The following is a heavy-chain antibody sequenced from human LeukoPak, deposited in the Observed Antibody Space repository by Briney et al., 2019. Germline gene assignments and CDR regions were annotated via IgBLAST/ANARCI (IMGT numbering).Heavy chain of an antibody. CDR2: ISAYNGNT. Sequence: ASVKVSCQASVYTFTNYGIRGVRQAPGQGLAWMGLISAYNGNTHYVQKLQGRVTMTTDTSTSTAYMELRSLRSDDTAVYYCARVRCSGGSCYCNFDYWGQGTLVTVSS. D-gene: IGHD2-15*01. CDR1: VYTFTNYG. V-gene: IGHV1-18*01. CDR3: ARVRCSGGSCYCNFDY. J-gene: IGHJ4*02.